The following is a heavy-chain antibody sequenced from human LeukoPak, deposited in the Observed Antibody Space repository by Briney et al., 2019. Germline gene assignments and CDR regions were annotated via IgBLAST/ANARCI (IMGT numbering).Heavy chain of an antibody. J-gene: IGHJ4*02. CDR3: ARGQGTVTTH. CDR2: IYYSGST. D-gene: IGHD4-11*01. Sequence: SETLSLTCTVSGGSINSGYNYWSWIRQHPGKGLEWIGYIYYSGSTNYNPSLKSRLAISVDTSKNHFSLNLSSVTAADTAVYYCARGQGTVTTHWGQGTLVTVSS. CDR1: GGSINSGYNY. V-gene: IGHV4-31*03.